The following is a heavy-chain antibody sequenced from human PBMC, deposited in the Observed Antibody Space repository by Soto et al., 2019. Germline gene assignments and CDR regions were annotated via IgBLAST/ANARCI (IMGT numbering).Heavy chain of an antibody. CDR1: GFTFSSYA. CDR2: ISGSGGST. J-gene: IGHJ6*02. Sequence: PGGSLRLSCAASGFTFSSYAMSWVRQAPGKGLEWVSAISGSGGSTYYADSVKGRFTISRDNSKDTLYLQMNSLRAEDTAVYYCAKHGYCSSTSCYFGEYYYGMDGWGQGTTVPVSS. CDR3: AKHGYCSSTSCYFGEYYYGMDG. D-gene: IGHD2-2*01. V-gene: IGHV3-23*01.